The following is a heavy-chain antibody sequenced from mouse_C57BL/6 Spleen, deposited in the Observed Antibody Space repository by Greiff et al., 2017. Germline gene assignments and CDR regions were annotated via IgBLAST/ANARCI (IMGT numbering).Heavy chain of an antibody. V-gene: IGHV1-81*01. CDR2: IYPRSGNT. D-gene: IGHD1-1*02. CDR3: ARTRGGSYDWFAY. J-gene: IGHJ3*01. Sequence: QVHVKQSGAELARPGASVKLSCKASGYTFTSYGISWVKQRTGQGLEWIGEIYPRSGNTYYNEKFKGKATLTADKSSSTAYMELRSLTSEDSAVYFCARTRGGSYDWFAYWGQGTLVTVSA. CDR1: GYTFTSYG.